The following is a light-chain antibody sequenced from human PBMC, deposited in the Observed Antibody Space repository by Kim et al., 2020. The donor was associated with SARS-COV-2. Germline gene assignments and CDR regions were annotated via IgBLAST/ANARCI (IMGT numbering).Light chain of an antibody. J-gene: IGKJ1*01. V-gene: IGKV1-39*01. CDR1: QKIINF. CDR2: AAS. Sequence: SASVGDRVTITCRASQKIINFLNWYQQKPGKAPNLLIFAASNLESGVPSRFSGSGSGAEFTLTISSLRPEDCATYYCQQSYSTPWTFGQGTKLEI. CDR3: QQSYSTPWT.